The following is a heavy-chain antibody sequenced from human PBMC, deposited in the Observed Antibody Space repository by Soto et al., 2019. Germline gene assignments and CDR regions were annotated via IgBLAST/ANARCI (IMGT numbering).Heavy chain of an antibody. J-gene: IGHJ4*02. D-gene: IGHD3-9*01. CDR3: ARLEGLATITYYFHF. CDR1: DDSINSDKYY. V-gene: IGHV4-39*01. Sequence: QLQLQESCPGLVKPSETLSLTCSVSDDSINSDKYYWGWIRQPPGKGLEWIGSIYYRGNAYYNPSLQPRVTKPVAQPRTPFSLKLNYVPAADSAVYFCARLEGLATITYYFHFWGPGALVTVSS. CDR2: IYYRGNA.